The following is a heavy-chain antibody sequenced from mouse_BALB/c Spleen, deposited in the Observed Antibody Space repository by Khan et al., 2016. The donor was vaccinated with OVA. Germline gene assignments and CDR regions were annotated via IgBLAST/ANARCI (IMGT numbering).Heavy chain of an antibody. V-gene: IGHV1-69*02. CDR2: IHPSDSDT. CDR1: GYSFTSYW. D-gene: IGHD1-2*01. Sequence: QVQLKQSGAELVRPGASVKLSCKASGYSFTSYWMNWVKQRPGQGLEWIGLIHPSDSDTRLNQKLKDKATLTVDKSSSTAYMQLSSPTSEDSAVYYCARGDTASYWYFHVWGAGTTVTVSS. J-gene: IGHJ1*01. CDR3: ARGDTASYWYFHV.